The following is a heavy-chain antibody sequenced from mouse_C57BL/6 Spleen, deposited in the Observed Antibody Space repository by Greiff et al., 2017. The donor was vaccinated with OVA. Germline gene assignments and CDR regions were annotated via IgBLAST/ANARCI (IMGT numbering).Heavy chain of an antibody. D-gene: IGHD1-1*01. Sequence: VKLMESGPGLVQPSQSLSITCTVSGFSLTSYGVHWVRQSPGKGLEWLGVIWSGGSTDYNAAFISRLSISKDNSKSQVFFKMNSLQADDTAIYYCARQFITTVVRTWYFDVWGTGTTVTVSS. V-gene: IGHV2-2*01. CDR3: ARQFITTVVRTWYFDV. CDR2: IWSGGST. J-gene: IGHJ1*03. CDR1: GFSLTSYG.